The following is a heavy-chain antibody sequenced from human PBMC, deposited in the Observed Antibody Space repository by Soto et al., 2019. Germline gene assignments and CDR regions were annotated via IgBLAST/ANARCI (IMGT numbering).Heavy chain of an antibody. Sequence: SETLSLTCTASGGSITSSSHFWGWVRQPPGKGLEWIGTIYFTGNTYYTPSLKSRLTMSIDTSKNEFSLRLNSVTAADTAVYYCAGQTFTIAAASYGRSNWFDPWGPGTLVTSPQ. CDR3: AGQTFTIAAASYGRSNWFDP. J-gene: IGHJ5*02. D-gene: IGHD6-25*01. CDR2: IYFTGNT. CDR1: GGSITSSSHF. V-gene: IGHV4-39*01.